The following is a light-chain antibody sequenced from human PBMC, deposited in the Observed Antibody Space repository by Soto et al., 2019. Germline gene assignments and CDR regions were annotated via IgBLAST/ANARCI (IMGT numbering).Light chain of an antibody. CDR2: KAS. CDR3: QHYNSYSEA. CDR1: QTISSW. J-gene: IGKJ1*01. Sequence: DIQMTQSPSTLSGSVGDRVTITCRASQTISSWLAWYQQKPGKAPKLLIYKASTLKSGVPSRFSGSGSGTEFNLTISSLQPDDFATYYCQHYNSYSEAFGQWTKVELK. V-gene: IGKV1-5*03.